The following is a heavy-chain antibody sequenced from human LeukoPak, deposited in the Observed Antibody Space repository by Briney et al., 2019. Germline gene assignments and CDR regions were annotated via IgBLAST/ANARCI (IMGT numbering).Heavy chain of an antibody. D-gene: IGHD3-10*01. CDR2: ISGDGGST. Sequence: GGSLRLSCSASGFTFSSYAMHWVRQAPGKGLEWVSLISGDGGSTYYADSVKGRFTISRDNSKNSLYLQMNSLRTEDTALYYCAKDMEFGELYWGQGTLVTVSS. V-gene: IGHV3-43*02. CDR1: GFTFSSYA. CDR3: AKDMEFGELY. J-gene: IGHJ4*02.